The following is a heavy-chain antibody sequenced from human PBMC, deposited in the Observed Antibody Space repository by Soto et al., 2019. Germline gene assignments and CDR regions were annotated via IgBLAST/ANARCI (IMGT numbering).Heavy chain of an antibody. D-gene: IGHD3-10*01. J-gene: IGHJ4*02. CDR2: ISRDGRTK. CDR1: GFTVSSKG. CDR3: TGEVASGY. V-gene: IGHV3-30*03. Sequence: QVQLVESGGGVVQPGRSLRLSCSVSGFTVSSKGMHWVRQAPGKGLEWVAVISRDGRTKFYADSVEGRFTISKDSSRNTLFLEMDSLRSDDTAVYCGTGEVASGYWGQGTLVTVSS.